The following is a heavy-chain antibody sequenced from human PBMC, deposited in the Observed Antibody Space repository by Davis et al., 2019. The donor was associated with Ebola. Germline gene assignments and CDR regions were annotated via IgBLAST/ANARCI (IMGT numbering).Heavy chain of an antibody. V-gene: IGHV3-21*04. J-gene: IGHJ5*02. CDR2: ISSSSSYI. CDR3: ARALNWFDP. Sequence: GESLKISCAASGFTFSSYSMNWVRQAPGKGLEWVSSISSSSSYIYYADSVKGRFTISRDNAKNSLYLQMNSLRAEDTAVYYCARALNWFDPWGQGTLVTVSS. CDR1: GFTFSSYS.